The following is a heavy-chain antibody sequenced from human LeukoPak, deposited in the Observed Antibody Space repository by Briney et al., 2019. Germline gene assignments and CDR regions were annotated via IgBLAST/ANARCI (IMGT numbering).Heavy chain of an antibody. CDR3: ASPPHEGGVITYFDY. J-gene: IGHJ4*02. Sequence: ASVKVSCKVSGYTLTELSMHWVRQAPGKGLEWMGGFDPEDGETIYAQKFQGRVTMTEDTSTDTAYMELSSLRAEDTAVYYCASPPHEGGVITYFDYWGQGTLVTVSS. D-gene: IGHD3-10*01. CDR1: GYTLTELS. CDR2: FDPEDGET. V-gene: IGHV1-24*01.